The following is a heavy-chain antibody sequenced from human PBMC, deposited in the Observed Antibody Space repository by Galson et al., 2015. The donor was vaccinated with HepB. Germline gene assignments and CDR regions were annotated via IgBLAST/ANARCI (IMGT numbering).Heavy chain of an antibody. CDR3: AKDLSTDGPGAVRGVMSIMIPYNYYGMDV. V-gene: IGHV3-23*01. CDR1: GFTFSSYA. J-gene: IGHJ6*02. D-gene: IGHD3-10*01. CDR2: ISGSGGST. Sequence: SLRLSCAASGFTFSSYAMSWVRQAPGKGLEWVSAISGSGGSTYYADSVKGRFTISRDNSKNTLYLQMNSLRAEDTAVYYCAKDLSTDGPGAVRGVMSIMIPYNYYGMDVWGQGTTVTVSS.